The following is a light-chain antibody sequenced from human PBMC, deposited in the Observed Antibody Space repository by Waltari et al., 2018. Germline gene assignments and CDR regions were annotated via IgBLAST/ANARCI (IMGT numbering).Light chain of an antibody. Sequence: SSELTQDPAVSVALGQTVRITCQGASLRIYYGSWCRQKPGQSPELVIYGKNNRPLGIPDRFSASSSGNTASLTITGAQAEDEAVYYCTSRDLSGDVVFGGGTQVTVL. CDR3: TSRDLSGDVV. CDR2: GKN. V-gene: IGLV3-19*01. J-gene: IGLJ2*01. CDR1: SLRIYY.